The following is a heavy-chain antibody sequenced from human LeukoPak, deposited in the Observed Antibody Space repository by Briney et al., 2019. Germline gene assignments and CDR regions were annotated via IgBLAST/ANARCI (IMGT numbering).Heavy chain of an antibody. CDR3: VRGSRWSCDF. V-gene: IGHV3-7*01. D-gene: IGHD1-26*01. CDR2: IKRDGSEK. J-gene: IGHJ3*01. CDR1: GITFDIYW. Sequence: PGGSLRLSCAASGITFDIYWMTWVRQAPGKGLEGVANIKRDGSEKYHVDSVKGRFTISRDNAKNLLYLQMNNLRAEDTAIYYCVRGSRWSCDFWGQGPLESVSS.